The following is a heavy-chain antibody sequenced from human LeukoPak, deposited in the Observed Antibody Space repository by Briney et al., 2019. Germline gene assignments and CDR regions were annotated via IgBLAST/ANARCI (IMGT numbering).Heavy chain of an antibody. V-gene: IGHV3-74*01. CDR1: GFTFSSYW. J-gene: IGHJ4*02. D-gene: IGHD6-13*01. CDR2: INSDGSST. CDR3: AKDTDGAAAGTTWGH. Sequence: GGSLRLSCAASGFTFSSYWMHWVRQAPGKGLVWVSRINSDGSSTSYADSVKGRFTISRDNAKNTLHLQMNSLRAEDTALYYCAKDTDGAAAGTTWGHWGQGTLVTVSS.